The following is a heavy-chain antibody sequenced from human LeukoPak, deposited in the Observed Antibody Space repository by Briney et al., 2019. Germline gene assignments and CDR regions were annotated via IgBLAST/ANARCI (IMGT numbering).Heavy chain of an antibody. CDR3: ARARRIAAPKGYYYYYMDV. CDR1: GYTFTSYD. D-gene: IGHD6-6*01. J-gene: IGHJ6*03. CDR2: MNPNRGNT. V-gene: IGHV1-8*01. Sequence: GASLKVSCKASGYTFTSYDINWGRQATGQGLKGMGGMNPNRGNTGYAQKFQGRVTMTRNTSISTAYMELSSLRSEDTAVYYCARARRIAAPKGYYYYYMDVWGKGTTVTVSS.